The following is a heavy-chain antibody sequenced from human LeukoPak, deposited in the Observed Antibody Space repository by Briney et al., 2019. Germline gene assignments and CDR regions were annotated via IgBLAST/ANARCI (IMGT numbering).Heavy chain of an antibody. CDR2: ISWDGGST. J-gene: IGHJ4*02. Sequence: PGRSLRLSCAVSGFNFGDYGMHWVRQAPGKGLEWVSLISWDGGSTYYADSVKGGFTISRDNSKNSLYLQMNSLRTEDTALYYCAKGGYGYPYFDYWGQGTLVTVSS. CDR3: AKGGYGYPYFDY. D-gene: IGHD5-18*01. CDR1: GFNFGDYG. V-gene: IGHV3-43*01.